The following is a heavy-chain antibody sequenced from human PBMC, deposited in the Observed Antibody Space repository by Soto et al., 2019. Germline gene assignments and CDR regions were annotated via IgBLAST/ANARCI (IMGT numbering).Heavy chain of an antibody. CDR2: ISGSGGGT. J-gene: IGHJ4*02. Sequence: GGSLRLTCAASGFTFSSYAMGWVCQAQGKGLEWVSTISGSGGGTFYADSVKGRFTISRDNTKNTLYLQMNSLRAEDTAIYYCAKADCDGYCRGFDYWGQGTMVTVYS. V-gene: IGHV3-23*01. CDR3: AKADCDGYCRGFDY. D-gene: IGHD5-18*01. CDR1: GFTFSSYA.